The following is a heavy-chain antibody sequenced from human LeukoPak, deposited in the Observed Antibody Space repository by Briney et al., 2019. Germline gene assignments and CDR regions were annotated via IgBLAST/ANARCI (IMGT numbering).Heavy chain of an antibody. CDR3: ARVRGSSSPHYHHYYYMDV. CDR2: IYHSGST. V-gene: IGHV4-38-2*01. Sequence: SETLSLTCAVSGYSISSGYYWGWIRQPPGEGLEWIGSIYHSGSTYYNPSLKSRVTISVDTSKNQFSLKLSSVTAADTAVYYCARVRGSSSPHYHHYYYMDVWGKGTTVTVSS. J-gene: IGHJ6*03. D-gene: IGHD6-6*01. CDR1: GYSISSGYY.